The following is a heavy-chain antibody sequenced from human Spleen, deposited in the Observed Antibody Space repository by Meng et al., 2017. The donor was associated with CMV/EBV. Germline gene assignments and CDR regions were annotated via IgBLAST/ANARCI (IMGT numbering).Heavy chain of an antibody. V-gene: IGHV4-38-2*02. CDR2: IYHSGST. CDR3: ARGSTSVTMIVVVFTAASLAYDS. D-gene: IGHD3-22*01. Sequence: GSLRLSCTVSGYSISSGYYWGWIRQPPGKGLEWIGSIYHSGSTYYNPSLKGRLTISVDTSKNQFSLKLNSVTAADTAVYYCARGSTSVTMIVVVFTAASLAYDSWGQGTLVTVSS. J-gene: IGHJ4*02. CDR1: GYSISSGYY.